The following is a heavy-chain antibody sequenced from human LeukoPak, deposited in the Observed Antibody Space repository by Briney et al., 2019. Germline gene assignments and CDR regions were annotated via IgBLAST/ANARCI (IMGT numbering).Heavy chain of an antibody. D-gene: IGHD5-12*01. J-gene: IGHJ5*02. Sequence: PSETLSLTCTVSGGSISSYYWSWIRQTPGKGLEWIGYIYYSGSSYYNPSLKSRVTISVDTSKNQFSLKLTSVTAADTAMFYCARAYIGYDWDWFDPWGQGTLVTVSS. CDR3: ARAYIGYDWDWFDP. CDR1: GGSISSYY. CDR2: IYYSGSS. V-gene: IGHV4-59*01.